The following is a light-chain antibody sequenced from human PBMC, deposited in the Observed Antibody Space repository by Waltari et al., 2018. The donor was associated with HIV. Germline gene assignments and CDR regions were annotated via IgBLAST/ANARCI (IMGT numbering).Light chain of an antibody. CDR3: AAWDDSLSGLV. CDR1: SSNIGSNY. J-gene: IGLJ3*02. CDR2: RNN. Sequence: QSVLTQPPSASGTPGQRVTISCSGSSSNIGSNYVYWYQQLPGTAPKLLIYRNNQGPSGIPDRFSCSKSGTSASLAISGLRSEDEADYYCAAWDDSLSGLVFGGGTKLTVL. V-gene: IGLV1-47*01.